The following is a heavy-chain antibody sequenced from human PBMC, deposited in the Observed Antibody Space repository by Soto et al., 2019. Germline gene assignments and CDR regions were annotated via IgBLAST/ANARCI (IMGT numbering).Heavy chain of an antibody. CDR1: GYTFTNYV. J-gene: IGHJ3*02. V-gene: IGHV1-3*01. D-gene: IGHD2-2*01. CDR2: IDPVNGNT. CDR3: TRSCSSTSCYENAYDI. Sequence: GASVKVSCKASGYTFTNYVMHWVRQAPGQRPEWMGWIDPVNGNTKYSHNFQARVAIISDTSASTADMELSSLRSEDTAIYYCTRSCSSTSCYENAYDIWGQGTMVTVSS.